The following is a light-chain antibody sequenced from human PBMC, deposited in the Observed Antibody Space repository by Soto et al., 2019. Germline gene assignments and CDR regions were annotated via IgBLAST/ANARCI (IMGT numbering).Light chain of an antibody. J-gene: IGLJ2*01. CDR2: QDS. Sequence: SYELTQPPSVSVSPGQTASITCSGDKLGEKYACWYQQKPGQSPVLVIHQDSKRPSGIPERFSGSNSGNTATLTISGTQAMDEADYYCQAWDSSTRVFGGGTQLTVL. V-gene: IGLV3-1*01. CDR3: QAWDSSTRV. CDR1: KLGEKY.